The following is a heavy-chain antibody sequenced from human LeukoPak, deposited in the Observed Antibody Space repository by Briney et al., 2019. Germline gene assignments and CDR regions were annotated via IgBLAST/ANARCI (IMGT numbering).Heavy chain of an antibody. V-gene: IGHV3-23*01. CDR3: AKDRDITIFGVVSLFDY. J-gene: IGHJ4*02. Sequence: EGSLRLSCAASGFTFSSYGMSWVRQAPGKGLEWVSAISGSGGSTYYADSVKGRFTISRDNSKNTLYLQMNSLRAEDTAVYYCAKDRDITIFGVVSLFDYWGQGTLVTVSS. CDR1: GFTFSSYG. CDR2: ISGSGGST. D-gene: IGHD3-3*01.